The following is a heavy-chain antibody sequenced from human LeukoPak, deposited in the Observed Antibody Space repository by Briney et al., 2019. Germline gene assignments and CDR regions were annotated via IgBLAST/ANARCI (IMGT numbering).Heavy chain of an antibody. J-gene: IGHJ4*02. CDR2: IHSDGSIT. CDR1: GFTFSSYW. V-gene: IGHV3-74*01. D-gene: IGHD4-17*01. Sequence: GGSLRLSCAASGFTFSSYWMHWVRQAPGKGLVWVSRIHSDGSITSYADSVKGRFTVSRDNAKNTLYLQMNSLRADNTAVYYCARDRTTVTVFDYWGQGTLVTVSS. CDR3: ARDRTTVTVFDY.